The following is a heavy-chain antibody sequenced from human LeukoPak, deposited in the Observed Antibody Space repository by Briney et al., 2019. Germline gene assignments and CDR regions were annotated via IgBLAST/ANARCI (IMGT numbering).Heavy chain of an antibody. CDR2: ISPSGDIT. D-gene: IGHD3-10*01. V-gene: IGHV3-23*01. CDR1: GFTFSNYA. CDR3: AKDDAWLRFGE. J-gene: IGHJ4*02. Sequence: QAGGSLRLSCAASGFTFSNYAMRWVRQAPGKGLEWVSGISPSGDITYYADSVKGRFTISRDNSKNTLYLEVISLTAEDTAVYYCAKDDAWLRFGEWSQGTLVTVSS.